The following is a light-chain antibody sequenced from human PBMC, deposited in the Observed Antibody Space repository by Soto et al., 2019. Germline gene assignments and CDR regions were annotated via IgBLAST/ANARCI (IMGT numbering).Light chain of an antibody. CDR1: QSVRNN. Sequence: EIVMTQSPATLSVSPGERATLSCRASQSVRNNLAWYQQKSGQAPRLLIYGASTRANGIPARFSGSGSGTEFTLTIGSLQSEDFAVYYCQQYDNWPLTFCGGTKVEIK. V-gene: IGKV3-15*01. J-gene: IGKJ4*01. CDR2: GAS. CDR3: QQYDNWPLT.